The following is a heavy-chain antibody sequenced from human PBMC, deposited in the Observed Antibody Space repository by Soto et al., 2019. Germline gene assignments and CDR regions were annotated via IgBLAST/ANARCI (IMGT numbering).Heavy chain of an antibody. CDR2: IYYSGST. CDR3: ARGYCSGGSCRGYYYYTDV. CDR1: GGSISSGGYY. D-gene: IGHD2-15*01. J-gene: IGHJ6*03. V-gene: IGHV4-31*03. Sequence: SETLSLTCTVSGGSISSGGYYWSWIRQHPGKGLEWIGYIYYSGSTYYNPSLKSRVTISVDTSKNQFSLKLSSVTAADTAVYYCARGYCSGGSCRGYYYYTDVWGKGTTVTVSS.